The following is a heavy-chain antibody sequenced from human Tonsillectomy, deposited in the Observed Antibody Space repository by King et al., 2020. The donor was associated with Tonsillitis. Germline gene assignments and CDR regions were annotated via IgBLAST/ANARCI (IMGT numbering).Heavy chain of an antibody. CDR1: GLTFGDYA. D-gene: IGHD6-19*01. J-gene: IGHJ4*02. CDR2: IRSMAYGGTT. Sequence: VQLVESGGGLVQPGRSLRLSCTASGLTFGDYAMSWFRQAPGKGLEWVGFIRSMAYGGTTEYAASVKGRFTISRDDSKSIAYLQMNSLKTEDTAVYYCTRQGRYSTDWYSFDYWGQGTLVTVSS. CDR3: TRQGRYSTDWYSFDY. V-gene: IGHV3-49*03.